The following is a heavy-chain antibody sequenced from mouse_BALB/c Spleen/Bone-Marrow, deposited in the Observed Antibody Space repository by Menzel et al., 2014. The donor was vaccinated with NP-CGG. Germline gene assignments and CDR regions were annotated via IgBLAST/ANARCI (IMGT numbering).Heavy chain of an antibody. CDR2: IDPANGNT. CDR3: ARDYANTAWFAY. Sequence: VHVKQSGAELVKPGASVKLSCTPSGFNIKDTHMHWVKQRPEQGLEWIGRIDPANGNTKYDPNFQGKATITADTSSNPAYLKLSSLTSEDTAVYYCARDYANTAWFAYWGQGTLVTVS. D-gene: IGHD1-1*01. J-gene: IGHJ3*01. CDR1: GFNIKDTH. V-gene: IGHV14-3*02.